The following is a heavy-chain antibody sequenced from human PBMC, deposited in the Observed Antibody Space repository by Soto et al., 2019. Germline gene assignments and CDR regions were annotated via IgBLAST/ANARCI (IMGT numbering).Heavy chain of an antibody. CDR3: AHLYNWNYFDY. Sequence: ESGPTLVNPTQTLTLTCSFSGFSLSTSGVGVGWVRQPPGKALEWLTLIYWNNDKRYSPSLESRLTITKDTSKNQVVLTVANMDPVDTATYYCAHLYNWNYFDYWGQGTLVTVSS. CDR2: IYWNNDK. CDR1: GFSLSTSGVG. D-gene: IGHD1-20*01. J-gene: IGHJ4*02. V-gene: IGHV2-5*01.